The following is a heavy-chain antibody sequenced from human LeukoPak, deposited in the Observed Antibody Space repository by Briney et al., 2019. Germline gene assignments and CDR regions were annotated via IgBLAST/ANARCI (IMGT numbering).Heavy chain of an antibody. D-gene: IGHD1-20*01. CDR2: ISYDGSNK. Sequence: GGSLRLSCAASGFTFSSYAMHWVRQAPGKGLEWVAVISYDGSNKYYADSVKGRFTISRDNSKNTLYLQMNSLRAEDTAVYYCVRLNWRRKALDVWGQGTMVTVSS. CDR3: VRLNWRRKALDV. V-gene: IGHV3-30-3*01. J-gene: IGHJ3*01. CDR1: GFTFSSYA.